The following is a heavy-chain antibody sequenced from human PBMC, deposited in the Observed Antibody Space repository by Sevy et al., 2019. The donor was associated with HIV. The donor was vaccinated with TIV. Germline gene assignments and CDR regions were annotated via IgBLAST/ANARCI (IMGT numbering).Heavy chain of an antibody. V-gene: IGHV4-38-2*01. CDR1: GYSMSSDYY. J-gene: IGHJ4*02. D-gene: IGHD6-19*01. CDR2: IYHSGYS. Sequence: SETLSLTCAVSGYSMSSDYYWGWIRQPPGKGLEWIGSIYHSGYSYYNASLKSRVTISVDTSKNQFSLKLSSVTAADTAVYYCARAIGTQVAGLYYFDYWGQGTLVTVSS. CDR3: ARAIGTQVAGLYYFDY.